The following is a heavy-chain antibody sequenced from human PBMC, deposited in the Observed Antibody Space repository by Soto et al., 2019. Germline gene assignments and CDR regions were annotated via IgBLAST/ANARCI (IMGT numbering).Heavy chain of an antibody. D-gene: IGHD6-13*01. V-gene: IGHV3-23*01. CDR3: TRGRGTSGWYADY. Sequence: PGGSLRLSCAASGFTFSSYAMSWVRQAPGKGLEWVSAISGSGGSTYYADSVKGRFTISRDNSKNTLYLQMSSLRAEDTAVYYCTRGRGTSGWYADYWGKGILVTVSS. J-gene: IGHJ4*02. CDR2: ISGSGGST. CDR1: GFTFSSYA.